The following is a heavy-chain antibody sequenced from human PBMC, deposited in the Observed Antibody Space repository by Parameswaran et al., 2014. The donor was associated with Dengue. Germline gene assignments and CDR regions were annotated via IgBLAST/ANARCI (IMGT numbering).Heavy chain of an antibody. CDR3: AREFYRRRGLVVEGPDS. J-gene: IGHJ4*02. D-gene: IGHD3-16*02. CDR2: ISTDGSNT. Sequence: WIRQPPGKGLVWVSRISTDGSNTNYADSVKGRFTISRDNAKDTLYLQMNTLRAEDTAVYYCAREFYRRRGLVVEGPDSWGQGTLVTVSS. V-gene: IGHV3-74*01.